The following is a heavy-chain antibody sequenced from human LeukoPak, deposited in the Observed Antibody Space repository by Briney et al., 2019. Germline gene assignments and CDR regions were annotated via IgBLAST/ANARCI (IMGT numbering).Heavy chain of an antibody. J-gene: IGHJ6*02. CDR1: GFTFSSYW. CDR2: ISSSSSYT. V-gene: IGHV3-11*05. D-gene: IGHD2-8*02. Sequence: GGSLRLSCAASGFTFSSYWMSWVRQAPGKGLEWVSYISSSSSYTNYADSVKGRFTISRDNAKNSLYLQMNSLRAEDTAVYYCARDTDGRGLVDVWGQGTTVTVSS. CDR3: ARDTDGRGLVDV.